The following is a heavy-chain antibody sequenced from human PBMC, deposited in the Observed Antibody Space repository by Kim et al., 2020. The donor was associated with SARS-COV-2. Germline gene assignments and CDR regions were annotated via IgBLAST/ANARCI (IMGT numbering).Heavy chain of an antibody. J-gene: IGHJ4*02. CDR1: GGSISSYY. CDR2: IYYSGST. V-gene: IGHV4-59*13. Sequence: SETLSLTCTVSGGSISSYYWSWIRQPPGKGLEWIGYIYYSGSTNYNPSLKSRVTISVDTSKNQFSLKLSSVTAADTAVYYCARDVTPVVFWGQGTLVTVS. D-gene: IGHD3-16*02. CDR3: ARDVTPVVF.